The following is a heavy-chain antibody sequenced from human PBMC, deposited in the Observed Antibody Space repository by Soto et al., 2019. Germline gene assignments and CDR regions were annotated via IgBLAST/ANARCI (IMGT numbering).Heavy chain of an antibody. CDR3: ARDLSYGSGSYHDY. CDR1: GFTFSSYW. V-gene: IGHV3-7*01. D-gene: IGHD3-10*01. J-gene: IGHJ4*02. Sequence: GGSLRLSCAASGFTFSSYWMSWVRQAPGKGLEWVADIKQDGSEKYYVDSVKGRFTISRDNAKNSLYLQMNSLRAEDTAVYYCARDLSYGSGSYHDYWGQGTLVTAPQ. CDR2: IKQDGSEK.